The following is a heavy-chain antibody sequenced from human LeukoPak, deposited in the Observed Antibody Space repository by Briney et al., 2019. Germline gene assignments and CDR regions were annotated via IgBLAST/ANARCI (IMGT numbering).Heavy chain of an antibody. CDR2: TTNTGNTI. J-gene: IGHJ4*02. CDR3: ARHNYYHFDY. CDR1: GFTFSDYY. Sequence: GGSLRLSCAASGFTFSDYYMTWIRQAPGKGLEWVSYTTNTGNTIYYADSVRGRVTISRDNAKNSLYLQMNTLRAEDTAVYFCARHNYYHFDYWGQGTLVTASS. V-gene: IGHV3-11*04. D-gene: IGHD1-1*01.